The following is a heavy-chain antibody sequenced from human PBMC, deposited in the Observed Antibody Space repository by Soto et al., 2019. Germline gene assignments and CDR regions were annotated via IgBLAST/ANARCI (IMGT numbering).Heavy chain of an antibody. Sequence: PGGSLRLSCAASGFTFSSYAMHWVRQAPGKGLEWVAVISYDGSNKYYADSVKGRFTISRDNSKNTLYLQMNSLRAEDTAVYYCARDRIMITFGGVIGHFDYWGQGTLVTVSS. CDR2: ISYDGSNK. V-gene: IGHV3-30-3*01. CDR3: ARDRIMITFGGVIGHFDY. CDR1: GFTFSSYA. J-gene: IGHJ4*02. D-gene: IGHD3-16*02.